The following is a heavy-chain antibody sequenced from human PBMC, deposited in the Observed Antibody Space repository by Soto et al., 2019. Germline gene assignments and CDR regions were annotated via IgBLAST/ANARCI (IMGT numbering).Heavy chain of an antibody. CDR2: INHSGST. CDR3: ARVPRKYYYDSSGWFDP. J-gene: IGHJ5*02. D-gene: IGHD3-22*01. CDR1: GGSFSGYY. V-gene: IGHV4-34*01. Sequence: PETLSLTCAVYGGSFSGYYWSWIRQPPGKGLEWIGEINHSGSTNYNPSLKSRVTISVDTSKNQFSLKLSSVTAADTAVYYCARVPRKYYYDSSGWFDPWGQGTLVTVSS.